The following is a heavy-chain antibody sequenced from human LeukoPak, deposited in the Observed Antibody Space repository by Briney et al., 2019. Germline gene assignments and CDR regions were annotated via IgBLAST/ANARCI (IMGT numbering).Heavy chain of an antibody. D-gene: IGHD2-8*01. J-gene: IGHJ5*02. CDR1: GGSFSGYY. V-gene: IGHV4-34*01. CDR2: INHSGST. Sequence: SETLSLTCAVYGGSFSGYYWSWIRQPPGKGLEWIGEINHSGSTNYNPSLKSRVTISVDTSKNQFSLKLSSVTAADTAVYYCARHVPDSVLVARGWIDPWGQGTPVTVSS. CDR3: ARHVPDSVLVARGWIDP.